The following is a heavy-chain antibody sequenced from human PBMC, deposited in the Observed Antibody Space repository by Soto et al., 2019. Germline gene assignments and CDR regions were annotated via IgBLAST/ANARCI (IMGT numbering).Heavy chain of an antibody. CDR3: ARDCGKVAGMEV. CDR1: GFTFSNYN. CDR2: LSSRSSTI. V-gene: IGHV3-48*02. J-gene: IGHJ6*02. Sequence: GGSLRLSCVASGFTFSNYNMNWVRQAPGKGLEWVSYLSSRSSTIYYADSVKGRFTISRDNAKNSLYLQMNSLRDEDTAVYYCARDCGKVAGMEVWCPGTTVTVSS.